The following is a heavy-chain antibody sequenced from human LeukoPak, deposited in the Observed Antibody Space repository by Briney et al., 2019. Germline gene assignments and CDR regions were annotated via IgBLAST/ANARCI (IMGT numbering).Heavy chain of an antibody. V-gene: IGHV3-43*02. J-gene: IGHJ6*02. CDR1: GFTFYDYA. CDR2: ISGDGGST. CDR3: SKDIALYGMNV. Sequence: GGSPRLSCAHSGFTFYDYAMRWVCPGPGEGGEWVSLISGDGGSTCYADTVWGRVSISRDNSKNSLYLQMNSLRTEDTALDYCSKDIALYGMNVGGQGTTVSVSS.